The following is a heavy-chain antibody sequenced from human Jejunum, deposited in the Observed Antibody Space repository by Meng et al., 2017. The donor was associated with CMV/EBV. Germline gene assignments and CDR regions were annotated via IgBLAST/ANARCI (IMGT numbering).Heavy chain of an antibody. CDR3: ARDLPGGTKGTWLDL. J-gene: IGHJ5*02. Sequence: QVQLVQSGAEVKKRGASVKVSCKASGYIFNNYGVSWVRQAPGQGPEWMGWISAYNGNTNYAQNFQGRFTMTTDTSTSTAYMELRSLRSDDTAVYYCARDLPGGTKGTWLDLWGQGTLVTVSS. CDR1: GYIFNNYG. D-gene: IGHD1-14*01. V-gene: IGHV1-18*01. CDR2: ISAYNGNT.